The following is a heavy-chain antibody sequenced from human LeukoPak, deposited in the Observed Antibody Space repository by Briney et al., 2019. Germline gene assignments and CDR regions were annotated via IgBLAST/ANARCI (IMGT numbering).Heavy chain of an antibody. CDR2: ISSSSSTI. D-gene: IGHD5-24*01. J-gene: IGHJ4*02. CDR3: ATGEMATAGYYFDY. CDR1: GFTFSSYS. V-gene: IGHV3-48*04. Sequence: GGSLRLSCAASGFTFSSYSMNWVRQAPGKGLEWVSYISSSSSTIYYADSVEGRFTISRDNAKNSLYLQMNSLRAEDTAVYHCATGEMATAGYYFDYWGQGTLVTVSS.